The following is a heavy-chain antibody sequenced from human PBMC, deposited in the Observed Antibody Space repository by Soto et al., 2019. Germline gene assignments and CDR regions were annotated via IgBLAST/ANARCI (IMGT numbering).Heavy chain of an antibody. D-gene: IGHD6-13*01. CDR3: ARYRREAVAGYTLDH. J-gene: IGHJ5*02. CDR2: VYNSGST. V-gene: IGHV4-59*01. Sequence: SETLSLTCTVSGGSISSNYWTWIRQPPGKGLEWIGYVYNSGSTNYNPSLKSRVTISEDTSKSQFSLKVNSMTAADTAVYYCARYRREAVAGYTLDHWGQGILVTVYS. CDR1: GGSISSNY.